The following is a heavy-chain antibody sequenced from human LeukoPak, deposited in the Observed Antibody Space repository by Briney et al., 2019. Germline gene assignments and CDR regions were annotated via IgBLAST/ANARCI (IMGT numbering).Heavy chain of an antibody. J-gene: IGHJ5*02. D-gene: IGHD4-17*01. V-gene: IGHV4-34*01. CDR1: GGSFSGYY. Sequence: SETLSLTCAVYGGSFSGYYWSWIRQPPGKGLEWIGEINHSGSTNYNPSLKSRVTISVDTSKNQFSLKLSSVTAADTAVYHCARGRPVYDYGDYGWFDPWGQGTLVTVSS. CDR3: ARGRPVYDYGDYGWFDP. CDR2: INHSGST.